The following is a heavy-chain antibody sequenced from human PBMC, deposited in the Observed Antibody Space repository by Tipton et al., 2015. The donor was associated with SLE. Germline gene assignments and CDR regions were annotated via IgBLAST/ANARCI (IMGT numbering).Heavy chain of an antibody. CDR3: ARDSLNYGGTPEWYFDL. Sequence: TLSLTCTVSGGSISSGSYYWSWIRQPAGKGLEWIGHIYTSGSTNYNPSLKSRVTISVDTSKNQFSLKLSSVTAADTAVYYCARDSLNYGGTPEWYFDLWGRGTLVTVSS. J-gene: IGHJ2*01. V-gene: IGHV4-61*09. CDR1: GGSISSGSYY. D-gene: IGHD4-23*01. CDR2: IYTSGST.